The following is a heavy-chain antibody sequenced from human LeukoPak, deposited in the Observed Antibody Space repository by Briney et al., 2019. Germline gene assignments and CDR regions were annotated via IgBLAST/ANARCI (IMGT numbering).Heavy chain of an antibody. D-gene: IGHD6-13*01. CDR2: IWYDGTNK. J-gene: IGHJ4*02. CDR3: ARRGTSSSWAHFDY. Sequence: GGSLRLSCAASGFTFSNYGMHWVRQAPGKGLEWVAAIWYDGTNKYYADSVKGRVTISRDNSKNTLSLQMNSLGAEDTAVYYCARRGTSSSWAHFDYWGQGTLVTVSS. CDR1: GFTFSNYG. V-gene: IGHV3-33*01.